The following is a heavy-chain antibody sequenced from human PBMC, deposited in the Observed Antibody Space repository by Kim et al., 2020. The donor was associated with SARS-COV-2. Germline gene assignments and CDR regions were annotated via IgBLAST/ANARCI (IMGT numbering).Heavy chain of an antibody. V-gene: IGHV4-31*02. CDR3: ATGDCSGGSCPFDY. D-gene: IGHD2-15*01. Sequence: NPSLKSRVTISVDTSKNQFSLKLSSVTAADTAVYYCATGDCSGGSCPFDYWGQGTLVTVSS. J-gene: IGHJ4*02.